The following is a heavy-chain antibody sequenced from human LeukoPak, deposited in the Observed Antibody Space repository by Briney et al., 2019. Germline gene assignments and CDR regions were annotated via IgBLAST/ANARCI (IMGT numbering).Heavy chain of an antibody. CDR3: ARGHSNYFYYYYGMDV. CDR2: INRSGST. Sequence: SETLSLTCAVYGGSFSGYYWSWIRQPPGKGLEWIGEINRSGSTNYNPSLKSRVTISVDTSKNQFSLKLSSVTAADTAVYYCARGHSNYFYYYYGMDVWGQGTTVTVSS. V-gene: IGHV4-34*01. J-gene: IGHJ6*02. D-gene: IGHD4-11*01. CDR1: GGSFSGYY.